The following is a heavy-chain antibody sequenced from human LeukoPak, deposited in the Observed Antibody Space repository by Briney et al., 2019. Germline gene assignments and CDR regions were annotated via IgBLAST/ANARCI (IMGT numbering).Heavy chain of an antibody. V-gene: IGHV4-30-4*01. CDR2: IYYSGST. CDR1: GGSISSGDYY. D-gene: IGHD3-10*01. J-gene: IGHJ3*01. Sequence: PSETLSLTCTVSGGSISSGDYYWSWIRQPPGKGLEWIGYIYYSGSTYYNPSLKSRGTISVHTSKNQFSLKLRSVTAADTAVYYCARELITMVRGVMDVWGQGTMVTGSS. CDR3: ARELITMVRGVMDV.